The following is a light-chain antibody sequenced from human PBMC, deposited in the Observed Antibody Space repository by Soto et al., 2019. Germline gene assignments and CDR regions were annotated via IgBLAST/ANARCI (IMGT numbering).Light chain of an antibody. J-gene: IGKJ3*01. Sequence: EIVLTQSPGTLSLSPGERATLSCRASQSVSSSYLAWYQQKPGQAPRLLIYGASSRATGIPDRFSGSGSGTDFTRTISRLEPDDFAVYYCQQYGSSSFTFGPGTKLDIK. CDR3: QQYGSSSFT. V-gene: IGKV3-20*01. CDR1: QSVSSSY. CDR2: GAS.